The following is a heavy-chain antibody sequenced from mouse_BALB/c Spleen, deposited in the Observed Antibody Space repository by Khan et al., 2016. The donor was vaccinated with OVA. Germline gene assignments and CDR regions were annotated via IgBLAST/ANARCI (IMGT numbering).Heavy chain of an antibody. V-gene: IGHV2-9*02. Sequence: VQLQESGPGLVAPSQTLSITCTVSGFSLSNYGVHWVRQPPGKGLEWLGVIWAGGSTNHNSALMSRLSISKDDSKCQVFLKMNSLQTDDTAMYYCARAFYNGAWFAYWGQGTLVTVSA. CDR3: ARAFYNGAWFAY. CDR1: GFSLSNYG. D-gene: IGHD1-3*01. J-gene: IGHJ3*01. CDR2: IWAGGST.